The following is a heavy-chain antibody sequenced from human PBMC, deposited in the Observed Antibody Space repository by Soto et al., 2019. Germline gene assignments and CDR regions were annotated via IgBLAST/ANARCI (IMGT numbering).Heavy chain of an antibody. Sequence: PSETMCLTCTVSGGTIINYYWSWIRQPPGKGLEWIGYIFYSGSTNYNPSLKSRVTISVDTSKNQFSLKLSSVTAADTAVYYCAREGYCSGGSCYSGRFDPWGQGTLVTVSS. CDR2: IFYSGST. J-gene: IGHJ5*02. CDR1: GGTIINYY. CDR3: AREGYCSGGSCYSGRFDP. D-gene: IGHD2-15*01. V-gene: IGHV4-59*01.